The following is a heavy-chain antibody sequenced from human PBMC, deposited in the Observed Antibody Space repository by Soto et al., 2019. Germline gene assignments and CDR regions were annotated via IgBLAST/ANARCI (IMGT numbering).Heavy chain of an antibody. Sequence: GGSLRLSCAASGFTFSDYYMSWIRQAPGKGLEWVSYISSSGSTIYYADSVKGRFTISRDNAKNSLYLQMNSLRAEDTAVYYCARSRIAAAGPWFDPRGQRTLVTVSS. D-gene: IGHD6-13*01. CDR1: GFTFSDYY. CDR3: ARSRIAAAGPWFDP. V-gene: IGHV3-11*01. CDR2: ISSSGSTI. J-gene: IGHJ5*02.